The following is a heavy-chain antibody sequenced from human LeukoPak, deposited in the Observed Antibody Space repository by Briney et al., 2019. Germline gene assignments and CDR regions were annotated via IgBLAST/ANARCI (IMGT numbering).Heavy chain of an antibody. CDR2: INPSGGST. CDR3: ARTPLGTYLFDY. D-gene: IGHD1-14*01. J-gene: IGHJ4*02. CDR1: GYTFTSYY. V-gene: IGHV1-46*01. Sequence: ASVKVSCKASGYTFTSYYMHWARQAPGQGLEWMGIINPSGGSTSYAQKFQGRVTMTRDTSTSTVYMELSSLRSEDTAVYYCARTPLGTYLFDYWGQGTLVTVSS.